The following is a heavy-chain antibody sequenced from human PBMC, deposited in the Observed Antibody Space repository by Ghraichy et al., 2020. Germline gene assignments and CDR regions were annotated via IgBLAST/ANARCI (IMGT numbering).Heavy chain of an antibody. CDR3: ARDRFMVPAAMDYYYGMDV. J-gene: IGHJ6*02. Sequence: GGSLRLSCAASGFTVSSNYMSWVRQAPGKGLEWVSVIYSGGSTYYADSVKGRFTISRDNSKNTLYLQMNSLRAEDTAVYYCARDRFMVPAAMDYYYGMDVWGQGTTVTVSS. CDR1: GFTVSSNY. CDR2: IYSGGST. V-gene: IGHV3-53*01. D-gene: IGHD2-2*01.